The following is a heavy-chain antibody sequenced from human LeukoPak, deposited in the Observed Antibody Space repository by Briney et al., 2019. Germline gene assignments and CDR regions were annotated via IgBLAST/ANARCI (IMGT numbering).Heavy chain of an antibody. Sequence: PGGSLRLSCAASGFTFSNAWMSWVRQAPGKGLEWVGRIKSKTDGGTTDYAAKGKGRFTISRDDSKNTLYLQMNSLKTEDTAVYYCTTLKPPYDFWSGYYNYYYYYMDVWGKGTTVTVSS. V-gene: IGHV3-15*01. CDR3: TTLKPPYDFWSGYYNYYYYYMDV. J-gene: IGHJ6*03. CDR1: GFTFSNAW. CDR2: IKSKTDGGTT. D-gene: IGHD3-3*01.